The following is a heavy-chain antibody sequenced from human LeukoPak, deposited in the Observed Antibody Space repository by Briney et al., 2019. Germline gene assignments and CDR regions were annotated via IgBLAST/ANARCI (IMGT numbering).Heavy chain of an antibody. CDR2: ISGSVTST. V-gene: IGHV3-23*01. CDR1: GFTFSDSA. Sequence: GGSLRLSCAVSGFTFSDSAMSWVRQAPGKGLEWVSAISGSVTSTYYADSVKGRFTISRDNSKNTLYLEMNSLKAGGTAVYYCAKDHSEYSPPYWGSEYWGQGTLVAVSS. CDR3: AKDHSEYSPPYWGSEY. J-gene: IGHJ4*02. D-gene: IGHD7-27*01.